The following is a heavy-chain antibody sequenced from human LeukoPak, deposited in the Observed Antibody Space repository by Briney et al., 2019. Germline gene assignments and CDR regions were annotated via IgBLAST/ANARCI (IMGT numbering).Heavy chain of an antibody. CDR1: GFTFSSYA. CDR3: VTSRGYNSGYRALELPPSPID. Sequence: GGSLRLSCAASGFTFSSYAMHWVRQVPGKGLEWVAVISYDGSNKYYADSVKGRFTISRDNSKNSLFLQMNSLRAEDTAAYYCVTSRGYNSGYRALELPPSPIDWGQGTLVTVSS. V-gene: IGHV3-30*04. CDR2: ISYDGSNK. J-gene: IGHJ4*02. D-gene: IGHD5-18*01.